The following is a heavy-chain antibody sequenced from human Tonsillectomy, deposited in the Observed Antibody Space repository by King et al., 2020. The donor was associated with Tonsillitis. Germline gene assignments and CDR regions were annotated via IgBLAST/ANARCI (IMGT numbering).Heavy chain of an antibody. Sequence: QLQESGPGLVKPSETLSLTCTVSGGAISRSSYYWGWIRQPPGKGLEWIGNIYYSGGTYYNPSLKSRVTISADTAQNQFSLKPSSVTAADTAVYYCARPIFSGRYQSNWYFDLWGRGTLVTVSS. V-gene: IGHV4-39*01. CDR2: IYYSGGT. D-gene: IGHD1-26*01. J-gene: IGHJ2*01. CDR1: GGAISRSSYY. CDR3: ARPIFSGRYQSNWYFDL.